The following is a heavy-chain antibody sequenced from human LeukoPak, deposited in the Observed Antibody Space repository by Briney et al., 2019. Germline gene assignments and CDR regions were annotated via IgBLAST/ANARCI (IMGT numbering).Heavy chain of an antibody. CDR2: ISWNSGSI. CDR3: AKGLDSDY. V-gene: IGHV3-9*01. CDR1: GLTFDDYA. J-gene: IGHJ4*02. Sequence: LGRSLRLSCAPSGLTFDDYAMPWVRQPPGKGLEWVSGISWNSGSIGYADSVKGRFTISRDNAKNSLYLQMNSLRAEDTALYYCAKGLDSDYWGQGTLVTVSS.